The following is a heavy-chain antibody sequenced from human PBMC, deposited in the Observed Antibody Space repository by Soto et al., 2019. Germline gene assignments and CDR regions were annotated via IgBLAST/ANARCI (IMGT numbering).Heavy chain of an antibody. CDR1: GGSISSSSYY. V-gene: IGHV4-39*01. Sequence: PSETLSLTCTVSGGSISSSSYYWGWIRQPPGKGLEWIGSIYYSGSTYYNPSLKSRVTISVDTSKNQFSLKLSSVTAADTAVYYCARPTSSSSWLYYFDYWGQGTLVTVSS. CDR2: IYYSGST. D-gene: IGHD6-13*01. J-gene: IGHJ4*02. CDR3: ARPTSSSSWLYYFDY.